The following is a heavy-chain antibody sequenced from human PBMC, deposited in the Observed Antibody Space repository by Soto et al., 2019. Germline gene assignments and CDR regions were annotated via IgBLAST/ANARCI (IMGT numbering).Heavy chain of an antibody. D-gene: IGHD3-10*01. CDR1: GGSVSSGDYF. V-gene: IGHV4-61*08. Sequence: LSLTCTVSGGSVSSGDYFWSWLRQSPGKRLEWTAYIYYSGSTNYNPSLKSRATISVDTSKSQVSLTLTSMTAADAALYYCARSPNYYYYGFDVWGQGTAVTVSS. CDR3: ARSPNYYYYGFDV. J-gene: IGHJ6*02. CDR2: IYYSGST.